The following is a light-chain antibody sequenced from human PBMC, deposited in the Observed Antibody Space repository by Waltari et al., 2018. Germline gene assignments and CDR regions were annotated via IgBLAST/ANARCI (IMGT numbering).Light chain of an antibody. Sequence: DIQLNQSPSFLSACVGDRVTITCRASQGMSSYLSWFQQKPVKAPKLLIYAASTLQSGVPSRFSGSGSGTEFTLTISSLQPEDFATYYCQQLNSFGPGTKVDIK. CDR3: QQLNS. CDR2: AAS. J-gene: IGKJ3*01. V-gene: IGKV1-9*01. CDR1: QGMSSY.